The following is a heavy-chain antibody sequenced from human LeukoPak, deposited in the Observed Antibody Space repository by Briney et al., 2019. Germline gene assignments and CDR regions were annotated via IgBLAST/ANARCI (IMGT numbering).Heavy chain of an antibody. CDR1: GGSFSGYY. V-gene: IGHV4-34*01. CDR3: ARGRGELYGGYYYYYYMDV. Sequence: TSETLSLTCAVYGGSFSGYYWSWIRQPPGKGLEWIGEINHSGSTNYNPSLKSRVTISVDTSKNQFSLKLSSVTAADTAVYYCARGRGELYGGYYYYYYMDVWGKGTTVTVSS. CDR2: INHSGST. D-gene: IGHD1-26*01. J-gene: IGHJ6*03.